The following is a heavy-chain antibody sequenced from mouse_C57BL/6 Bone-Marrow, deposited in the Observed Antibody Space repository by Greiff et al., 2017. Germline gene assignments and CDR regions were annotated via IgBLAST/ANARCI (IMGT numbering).Heavy chain of an antibody. V-gene: IGHV1-54*01. D-gene: IGHD2-5*01. Sequence: VQLLQSGAELVRPGASVTVSCKASGYAFTNYSIEWVKQTPGKGLEWIGVINPESGGTNYNDKFKGQATLTADKSSSTAYMQLSSLTSEDSAVYYCAIRTYNNYYSFDYWGKGTTVTVSS. CDR2: INPESGGT. J-gene: IGHJ1*03. CDR3: AIRTYNNYYSFDY. CDR1: GYAFTNYS.